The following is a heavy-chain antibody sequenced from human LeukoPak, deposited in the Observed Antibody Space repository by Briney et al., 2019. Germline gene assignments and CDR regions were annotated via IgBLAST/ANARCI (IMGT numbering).Heavy chain of an antibody. D-gene: IGHD6-13*01. CDR2: ISAYNGST. Sequence: ASVKVSCKASGYTFTGYYMHWVRQAPGQGLEWMGWISAYNGSTNYAQKLQGRVTMTTDTSTSTAYMELRSLRSDDTAVYYCARDDGAAFDYWGQGTLVTVSS. J-gene: IGHJ4*02. CDR1: GYTFTGYY. V-gene: IGHV1-18*04. CDR3: ARDDGAAFDY.